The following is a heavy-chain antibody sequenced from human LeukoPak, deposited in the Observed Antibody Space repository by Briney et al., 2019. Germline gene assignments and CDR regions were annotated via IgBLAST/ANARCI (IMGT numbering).Heavy chain of an antibody. J-gene: IGHJ4*02. Sequence: GRSLRLSCAASGFTFSSYGMHWVRQAPGKGLEWLAVMSREGNNKYYAASVRGRLTVSRDSAMSTLYLQMDSLRAEDTAVYYCAKGSWYASSSDEDYWGQGTLVTVSS. V-gene: IGHV3-30*18. CDR2: MSREGNNK. D-gene: IGHD2-2*01. CDR1: GFTFSSYG. CDR3: AKGSWYASSSDEDY.